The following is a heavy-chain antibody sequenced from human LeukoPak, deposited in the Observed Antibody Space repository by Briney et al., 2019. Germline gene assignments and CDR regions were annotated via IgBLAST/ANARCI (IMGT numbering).Heavy chain of an antibody. V-gene: IGHV4-34*01. CDR2: INHSGST. CDR1: GGSFSGYY. D-gene: IGHD6-19*01. J-gene: IGHJ3*02. CDR3: ARDIVLIAVAVRGSFDI. Sequence: SETLSLTCAVYGGSFSGYYWSWIRQPPGKGLEWMGEINHSGSTNYNPSLKSRVTISVDTSKNQFSLKLSSVTAADTAVYYCARDIVLIAVAVRGSFDIWGQGTMVTVSS.